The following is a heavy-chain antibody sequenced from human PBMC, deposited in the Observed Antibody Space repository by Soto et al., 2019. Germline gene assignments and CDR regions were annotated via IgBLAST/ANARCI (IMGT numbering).Heavy chain of an antibody. J-gene: IGHJ6*03. V-gene: IGHV4-59*01. D-gene: IGHD5-18*01. Sequence: SETMSLTSTVSGGSISSYYWSWIRQPPGKGLEWIGYIYYSGSTNYNPSLKSRVTISVDTSKNQFSLKLSSVTAADTAVYYCARDRREYSYGSYYYYYMDVWGKGTTVTVSS. CDR2: IYYSGST. CDR3: ARDRREYSYGSYYYYYMDV. CDR1: GGSISSYY.